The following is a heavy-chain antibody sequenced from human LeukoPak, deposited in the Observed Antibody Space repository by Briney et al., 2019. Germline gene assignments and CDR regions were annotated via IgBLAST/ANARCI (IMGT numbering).Heavy chain of an antibody. CDR1: GGTFSSYA. Sequence: ASVKVSCKASGGTFSSYAISWVRQAPGQGLEWMGGIIPIFGTANYAQKFQGRVTMTEDTSTDTAYMELSSLRSEDTAVYYCAADIVVVTDPSLDFWGQGTLVTVSS. CDR3: AADIVVVTDPSLDF. CDR2: IIPIFGTA. D-gene: IGHD2-21*02. J-gene: IGHJ4*02. V-gene: IGHV1-69*06.